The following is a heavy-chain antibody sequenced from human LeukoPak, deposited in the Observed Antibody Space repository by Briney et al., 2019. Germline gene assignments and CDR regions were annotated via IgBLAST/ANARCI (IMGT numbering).Heavy chain of an antibody. V-gene: IGHV3-7*05. CDR2: IKQDGSER. CDR1: GFTFSSYW. D-gene: IGHD6-13*01. Sequence: GGSPRLSCAASGFTFSSYWMSWVRQAPGKGLEWVANIKQDGSERYYVDSVKGRFTISRDNAKNSLYLQMNSLRAEDTAVYYCARKLYSSSWYFDYWGQGTLVTVSS. J-gene: IGHJ4*02. CDR3: ARKLYSSSWYFDY.